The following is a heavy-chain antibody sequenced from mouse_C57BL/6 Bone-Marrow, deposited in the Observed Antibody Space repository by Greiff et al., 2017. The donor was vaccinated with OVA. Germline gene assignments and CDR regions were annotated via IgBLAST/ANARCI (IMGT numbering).Heavy chain of an antibody. Sequence: VKLVESGPELVKPGASVKISCKASGYTFTDYYINWVKQRPGQGLEWIGWIFPGSGSTYYNEKFKGKATLTVDKSSSTAYMLLSSLTSEDSAVYFCARDGSSFPWFAYWGQGTLVTVSA. CDR1: GYTFTDYY. J-gene: IGHJ3*01. CDR3: ARDGSSFPWFAY. V-gene: IGHV1-75*01. D-gene: IGHD1-1*01. CDR2: IFPGSGST.